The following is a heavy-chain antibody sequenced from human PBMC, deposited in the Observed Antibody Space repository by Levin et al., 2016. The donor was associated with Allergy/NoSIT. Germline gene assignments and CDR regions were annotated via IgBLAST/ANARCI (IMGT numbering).Heavy chain of an antibody. D-gene: IGHD5-12*01. CDR2: IYHSGGT. CDR3: GRLRGYSASPPDI. Sequence: SETLSLTCTVSGGSINSSSYYWGWIRQTPGKGLEWIGQIYHSGGTHYNPSLNGRVSIFLDRSRNRFSLEVTSVTAADTAMYYCGRLRGYSASPPDIWGQETMVTVSS. V-gene: IGHV4-39*01. CDR1: GGSINSSSYY. J-gene: IGHJ3*02.